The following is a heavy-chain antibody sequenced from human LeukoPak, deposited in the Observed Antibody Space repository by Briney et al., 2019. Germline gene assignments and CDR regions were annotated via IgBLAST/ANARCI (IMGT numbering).Heavy chain of an antibody. CDR3: AKDSAGGLGTNFDY. Sequence: GGSLRLSCAASGFTFSTSGMHWVRQAPGKGLKWVAVIWYDGSYKYYADSVKGRFTISRDSSKDTLYLQMNSLRDEDTAVYYCAKDSAGGLGTNFDYWGQGTLVTVSS. V-gene: IGHV3-33*06. CDR1: GFTFSTSG. CDR2: IWYDGSYK. D-gene: IGHD7-27*01. J-gene: IGHJ4*02.